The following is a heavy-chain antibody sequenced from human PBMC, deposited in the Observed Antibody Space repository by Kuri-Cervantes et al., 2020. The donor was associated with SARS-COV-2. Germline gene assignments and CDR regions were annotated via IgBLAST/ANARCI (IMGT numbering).Heavy chain of an antibody. J-gene: IGHJ4*02. V-gene: IGHV3-73*01. CDR2: VRGKANNYAT. CDR1: GFTFSSSW. Sequence: GGSLRLSCAASGFTFSSSWMHWVRQGSGKGLEWVGRVRGKANNYATAYAASVKGRFTISRDDSKNMAYLQMNSLKTEDTAVYYCGDGFGEFIWGQGTLVTVSS. D-gene: IGHD3-10*01. CDR3: GDGFGEFI.